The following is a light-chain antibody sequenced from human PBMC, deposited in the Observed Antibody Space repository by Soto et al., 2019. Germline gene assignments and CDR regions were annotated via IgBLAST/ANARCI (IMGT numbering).Light chain of an antibody. Sequence: ALTQPASVSGSPGQSITISCTGTSSDVGGYNYVSWYQQYPGKAPKLMIYDVSNRPSGVSNRFSGSKSGNTASLTISGLQAEDEADYYCSSYTSSSTLYVFGTGTKLTVL. CDR1: SSDVGGYNY. CDR2: DVS. J-gene: IGLJ1*01. V-gene: IGLV2-14*01. CDR3: SSYTSSSTLYV.